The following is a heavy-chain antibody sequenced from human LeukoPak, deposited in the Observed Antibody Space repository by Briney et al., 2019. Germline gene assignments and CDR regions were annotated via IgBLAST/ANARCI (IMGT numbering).Heavy chain of an antibody. CDR1: GFTFSTYV. J-gene: IGHJ6*02. CDR2: ILGSGGGT. Sequence: GGTLRLSCAASGFTFSTYVMTWIRQAPGKGLEWVSAILGSGGGTYYTDAVKDRLTISRDNTKNTLYLQMNSLRAEDTAVYYCATTPEAYYYYHTDVWGQGTTVTVSS. CDR3: ATTPEAYYYYHTDV. V-gene: IGHV3-23*01.